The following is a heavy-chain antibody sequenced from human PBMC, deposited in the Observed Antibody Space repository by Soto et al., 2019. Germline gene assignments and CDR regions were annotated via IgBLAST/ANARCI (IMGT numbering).Heavy chain of an antibody. CDR3: ASGYGSIDD. V-gene: IGHV4-30-4*01. J-gene: IGHJ4*02. Sequence: QVQLQESGPGLVKPSQTLSLTCTVSGGSISSGDYYWRWIRQPPGKGLEWIGYIYNSGSTVYNPSPKPRITIPVDTYKTPASPKLSSVTAADTAVYYCASGYGSIDDWGQGTLVTVSS. CDR1: GGSISSGDYY. D-gene: IGHD3-10*01. CDR2: IYNSGST.